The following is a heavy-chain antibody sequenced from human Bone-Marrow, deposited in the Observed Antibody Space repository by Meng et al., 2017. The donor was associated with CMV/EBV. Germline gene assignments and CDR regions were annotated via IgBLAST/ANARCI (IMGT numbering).Heavy chain of an antibody. CDR3: ARVRETRIYYDSSGYSPDYYYGMDV. CDR1: GFTFSSYE. CDR2: ISNSGSTI. D-gene: IGHD3-22*01. V-gene: IGHV3-48*03. Sequence: GGSLRLSCAASGFTFSSYEMNWVRQAPGKGLEWVSYISNSGSTIYYADSVKGRFTISRDNAKNTLYLQMNSLRAEDTAVYYCARVRETRIYYDSSGYSPDYYYGMDVWGQGTTVTVSS. J-gene: IGHJ6*02.